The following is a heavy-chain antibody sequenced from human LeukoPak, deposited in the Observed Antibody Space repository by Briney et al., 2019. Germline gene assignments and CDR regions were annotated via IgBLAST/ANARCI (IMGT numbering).Heavy chain of an antibody. V-gene: IGHV4-59*02. CDR1: GGSVSSYY. Sequence: SETLSLTCTVSGGSVSSYYWSWIRQPPGKGLDWIGCIFYSGSTNYNPSLKSRVTISVDTSKNQFSLKLSSVTAADTAVYYCARVRYPYSSSKEDCWGQGTLVTVSS. CDR3: ARVRYPYSSSKEDC. J-gene: IGHJ4*02. D-gene: IGHD6-13*01. CDR2: IFYSGST.